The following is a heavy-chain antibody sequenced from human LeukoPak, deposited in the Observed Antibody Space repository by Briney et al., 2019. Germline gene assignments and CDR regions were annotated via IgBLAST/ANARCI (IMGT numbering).Heavy chain of an antibody. V-gene: IGHV1-18*01. D-gene: IGHD3-9*01. CDR3: ATYTYYDILTGYWEDAFDI. Sequence: ASVKVSCKASGYTFTSYGISWVRQAPGQGLEWMGWISAYNGNTNYAQKLQGRVTMTTDTSTSTAYMELRSLRSDDTAVYYCATYTYYDILTGYWEDAFDIWGQGTMVTVSS. CDR1: GYTFTSYG. CDR2: ISAYNGNT. J-gene: IGHJ3*02.